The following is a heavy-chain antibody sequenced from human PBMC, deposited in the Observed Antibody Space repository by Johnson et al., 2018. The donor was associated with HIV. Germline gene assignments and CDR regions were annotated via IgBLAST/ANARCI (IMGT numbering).Heavy chain of an antibody. Sequence: VQLVESGGGLVKPGGSLRLSCVASGFIFSHYWMSWVRQAPGKWLEWLANIKEDGSEDYYVDSLKGRFTISRDNAQNTLYLQMENFRAEDSAIYYCARDGVYSSPHDAFDIWGQGTSVTVSS. V-gene: IGHV3-7*05. D-gene: IGHD6-13*01. CDR3: ARDGVYSSPHDAFDI. CDR1: GFIFSHYW. J-gene: IGHJ3*02. CDR2: IKEDGSED.